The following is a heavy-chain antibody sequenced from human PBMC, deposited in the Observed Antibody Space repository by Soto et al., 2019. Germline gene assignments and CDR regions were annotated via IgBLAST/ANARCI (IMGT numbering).Heavy chain of an antibody. V-gene: IGHV4-59*11. CDR2: IFYSGIT. J-gene: IGHJ4*02. CDR1: GGSISGHY. D-gene: IGHD6-19*01. CDR3: ARACRSAWSPDY. Sequence: SETLSLTCSVSGGSISGHYCTWIRQSPGKRLEWIGYIFYSGITNYNPSLKSRVTISVDTSKNHFSLKLSSVTAADTAVYYCARACRSAWSPDYWGRGTLVTLCS.